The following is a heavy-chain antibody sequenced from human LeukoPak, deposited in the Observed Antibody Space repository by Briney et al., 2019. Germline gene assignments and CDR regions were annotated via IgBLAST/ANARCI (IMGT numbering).Heavy chain of an antibody. CDR1: GFTFSSFY. J-gene: IGHJ4*02. D-gene: IGHD5-18*01. V-gene: IGHV3-74*01. CDR3: ARGWDGYSYGI. CDR2: INSDGSST. Sequence: PGETLRLSCAASGFTFSSFYIHWVREAPGKGRVWVSRINSDGSSTTYADSVKGRVTISRDNATNTVYLQMNSLRAEDTAVYYCARGWDGYSYGIWGQGALVTVSS.